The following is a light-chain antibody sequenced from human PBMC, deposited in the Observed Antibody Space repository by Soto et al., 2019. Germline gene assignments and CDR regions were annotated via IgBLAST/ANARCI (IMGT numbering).Light chain of an antibody. Sequence: QSVLTQPASVSGSPGQSITISCTGTSSDVGGYNYVSWYQQHPGKAPKLMIYDVSNRPSGVSNRFSGSKSGNTASLTISGLQAEDEADYYCSSYTSSSTNVFGTGTNATVL. CDR1: SSDVGGYNY. J-gene: IGLJ1*01. V-gene: IGLV2-14*01. CDR3: SSYTSSSTNV. CDR2: DVS.